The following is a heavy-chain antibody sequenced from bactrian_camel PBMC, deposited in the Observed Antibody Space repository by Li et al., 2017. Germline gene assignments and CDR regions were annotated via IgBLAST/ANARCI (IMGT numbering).Heavy chain of an antibody. CDR2: IYLGGGNT. CDR1: GNTDSMHC. V-gene: IGHV3S54*01. Sequence: HVQLVESGGGSVQAGGSLTLSCAASGNTDSMHCMAWFRQVPGKEREGVATIYLGGGNTYYSDSVKGRFAISQGSAKNTVYLQMKSLEPEDTAMYYCAAEYRFRGRGCSMGFKDYAYWGQGTQVTVS. J-gene: IGHJ4*01. CDR3: AAEYRFRGRGCSMGFKDYAY. D-gene: IGHD3*01.